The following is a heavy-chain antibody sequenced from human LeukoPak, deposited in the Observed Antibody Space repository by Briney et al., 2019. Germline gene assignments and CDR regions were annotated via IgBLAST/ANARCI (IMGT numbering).Heavy chain of an antibody. J-gene: IGHJ4*02. CDR2: IYSGDST. V-gene: IGHV3-53*01. CDR1: GFTVSSNY. Sequence: GGSLRLSCAASGFTVSSNYMSWVRQAPGKGLEWVSVIYSGDSTYYAASAKGRFTISRDNSKNTLYLQMNSLRAEDTAVYYCARGKWNYPFDYWGQGTLVTVSS. D-gene: IGHD1-7*01. CDR3: ARGKWNYPFDY.